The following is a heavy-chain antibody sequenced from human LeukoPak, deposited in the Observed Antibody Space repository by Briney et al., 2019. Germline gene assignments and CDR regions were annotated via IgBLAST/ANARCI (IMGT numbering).Heavy chain of an antibody. CDR1: GFSFEDYG. J-gene: IGHJ4*02. CDR2: ITWNGGSS. Sequence: PGGSLRLSCAASGFSFEDYGMSWVRQAPGKGLEWASGITWNGGSSSYADSVQGRFTISRDNANNSLYLQMNSLRAEDTALYYCARGFYGSGGYYPYYFDYWGQGTLVTVS. CDR3: ARGFYGSGGYYPYYFDY. D-gene: IGHD3-10*01. V-gene: IGHV3-20*04.